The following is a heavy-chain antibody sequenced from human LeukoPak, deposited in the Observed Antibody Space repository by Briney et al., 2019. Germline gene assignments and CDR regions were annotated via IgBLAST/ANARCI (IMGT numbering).Heavy chain of an antibody. CDR3: ARGRKNSGSYYLFDY. CDR1: GFTVGFTFSSYW. D-gene: IGHD1-26*01. Sequence: PGGSLRLSCAASGFTVGFTFSSYWMHCVRQAPGKGLVWVSRINSDGTYTSYADSVKGRFTISRDNARNTLYLQMNSLRAEDTAVYYCARGRKNSGSYYLFDYWGQGTLVTASS. CDR2: INSDGTYT. J-gene: IGHJ4*02. V-gene: IGHV3-74*01.